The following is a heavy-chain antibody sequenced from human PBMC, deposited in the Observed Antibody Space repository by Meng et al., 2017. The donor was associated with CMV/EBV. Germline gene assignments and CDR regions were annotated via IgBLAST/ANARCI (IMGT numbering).Heavy chain of an antibody. D-gene: IGHD4-17*01. CDR1: GDTFTDSY. J-gene: IGHJ5*02. Sequence: QVQMVQFGAELRKTGASVKASCKASGDTFTDSYMHWVRQAPGQGLEWMGCINPNSGDTNYAQKFQGRVTMTRDTSISTAYMELSRLRSDDTAVYYCTRDAHLTTVTPNWFDPWGQGTLVTVSS. CDR2: INPNSGDT. V-gene: IGHV1-2*02. CDR3: TRDAHLTTVTPNWFDP.